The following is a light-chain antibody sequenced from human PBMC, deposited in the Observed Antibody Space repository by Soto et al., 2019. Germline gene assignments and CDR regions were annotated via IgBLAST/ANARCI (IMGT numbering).Light chain of an antibody. V-gene: IGKV3-20*01. CDR3: QQYGTTRIT. CDR1: QSVNTKY. J-gene: IGKJ5*01. Sequence: ELVLTQSPATLSVSPGERATLSCRASQSVNTKYLAWYQQKPGQAPRLLMYGASNRATGIPDRFSGSGSETDFTLTISRLEPEDFAVYYCQQYGTTRITFGQGTRLEIK. CDR2: GAS.